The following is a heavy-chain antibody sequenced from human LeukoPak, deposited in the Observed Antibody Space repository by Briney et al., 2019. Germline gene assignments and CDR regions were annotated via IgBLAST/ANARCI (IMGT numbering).Heavy chain of an antibody. CDR2: IIPIFGTA. J-gene: IGHJ5*02. CDR1: GGTFISYA. V-gene: IGHV1-69*13. D-gene: IGHD1-1*01. CDR3: ARGRLRTTGTGWFDP. Sequence: SVKVSCKASGGTFISYAISWVRRAPGQGLEWMGGIIPIFGTANYAQKFQGRVTITADESTSTAYMELSSLRSEDTAVYYCARGRLRTTGTGWFDPWGQGTLFTVSS.